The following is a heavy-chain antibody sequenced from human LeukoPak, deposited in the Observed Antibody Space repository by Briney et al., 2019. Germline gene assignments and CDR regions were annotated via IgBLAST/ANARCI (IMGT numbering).Heavy chain of an antibody. CDR1: GFTFSSYW. V-gene: IGHV3-7*01. CDR3: VTDNWNDGDFDY. D-gene: IGHD1-20*01. CDR2: IKQDGSEK. J-gene: IGHJ4*02. Sequence: GGSLRLSCAASGFTFSSYWMSWVRQAPGKGLEWVANIKQDGSEKYYVDSVKGRFTISRDNAKNSLYLQMNSLRAEDTAVYFCVTDNWNDGDFDYWGQGTLVTVSS.